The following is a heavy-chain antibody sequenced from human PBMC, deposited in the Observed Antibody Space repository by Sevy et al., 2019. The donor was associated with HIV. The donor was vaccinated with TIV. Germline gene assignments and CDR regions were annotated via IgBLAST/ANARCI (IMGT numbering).Heavy chain of an antibody. J-gene: IGHJ4*02. CDR3: ARHYGDSSKFDS. CDR2: VYYNRNT. CDR1: GGSLSNPNYY. V-gene: IGHV4-39*01. D-gene: IGHD4-17*01. Sequence: SETLSLTCSVSGGSLSNPNYYWGWIRQSSGKGLEWIGSVYYNRNTFYNSAFNSRVTMTIDTSKMHFSLRLRAVTAADAAVYYCARHYGDSSKFDSWGQGALVTVSS.